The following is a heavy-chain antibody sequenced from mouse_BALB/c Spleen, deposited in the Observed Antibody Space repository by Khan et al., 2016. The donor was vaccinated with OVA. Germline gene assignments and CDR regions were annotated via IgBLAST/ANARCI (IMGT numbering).Heavy chain of an antibody. V-gene: IGHV9-3-1*01. CDR3: ARDYDYDYYFDY. J-gene: IGHJ2*01. Sequence: QIQLVQSGPELKKPGETVKISCKASGYTFTNYGMNWVKQAPGKDLKWMGWINTYTGEPTYADDFKGRFAFSLETSASTAYLQINNLKNEDTATYFCARDYDYDYYFDYWGQGTTLTVSS. D-gene: IGHD2-4*01. CDR2: INTYTGEP. CDR1: GYTFTNYG.